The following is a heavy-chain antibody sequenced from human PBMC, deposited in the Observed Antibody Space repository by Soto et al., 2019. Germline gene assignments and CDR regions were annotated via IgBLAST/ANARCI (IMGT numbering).Heavy chain of an antibody. Sequence: TSETLSLTCSVSGGSISSPTYYWGWVRRAPGGGPEWIGNIFYNGRTDYNPSLQSRVTISVDTSKNQFSLRLASVTAADTAVYYCARGGFSADDERDGSAPGGHGTLVPVSP. J-gene: IGHJ4*01. CDR1: GGSISSPTYY. V-gene: IGHV4-39*02. D-gene: IGHD5-12*01. CDR2: IFYNGRT. CDR3: ARGGFSADDERDGSAP.